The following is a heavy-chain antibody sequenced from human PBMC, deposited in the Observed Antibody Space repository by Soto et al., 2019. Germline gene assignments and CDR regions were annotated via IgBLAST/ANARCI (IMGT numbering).Heavy chain of an antibody. CDR1: GFTFRGYA. V-gene: IGHV3-23*01. D-gene: IGHD3-22*01. CDR3: ARGGFYDSVGL. Sequence: EVQLLESGGGLVQPGGSLRLSCAASGFTFRGYAMSWVRQAPGKGLEWVSVISGRGDSTDYADSVKGRFTISRDNSKNTLDLQMNGLRAEDTAVYYCARGGFYDSVGLWGQGTQVTVSS. CDR2: ISGRGDST. J-gene: IGHJ4*02.